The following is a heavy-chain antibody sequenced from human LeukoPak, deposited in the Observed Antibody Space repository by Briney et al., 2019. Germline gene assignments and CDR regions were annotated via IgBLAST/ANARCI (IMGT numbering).Heavy chain of an antibody. CDR3: AKDRRSNWESYNWFDP. D-gene: IGHD7-27*01. Sequence: GGSLRLSCAASGFTFSCYAMSWVRQAPGKGLEWVSGISGSGGSTYYADSVKGRFTISRDNSKNTLYLQMNSLRAEDTAVYYCAKDRRSNWESYNWFDPWGQGTLVTVSS. J-gene: IGHJ5*02. CDR1: GFTFSCYA. V-gene: IGHV3-23*01. CDR2: ISGSGGST.